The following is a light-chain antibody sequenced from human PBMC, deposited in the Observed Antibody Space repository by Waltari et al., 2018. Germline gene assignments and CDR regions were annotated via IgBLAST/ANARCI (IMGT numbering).Light chain of an antibody. V-gene: IGKV1-33*01. Sequence: DIQMTQSPASLSASIGDRVVITCQASQDVDKYVNWYQHKSGEAPKVLIYDASILEAGVASRFSGSGQGTEFKFTISSLQAEDIGTYYCQHYEKFPWTFGQGTKVEV. CDR1: QDVDKY. CDR3: QHYEKFPWT. J-gene: IGKJ1*01. CDR2: DAS.